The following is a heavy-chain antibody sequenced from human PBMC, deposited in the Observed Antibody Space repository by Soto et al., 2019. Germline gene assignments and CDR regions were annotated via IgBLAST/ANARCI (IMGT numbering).Heavy chain of an antibody. Sequence: EVQLLESGGGLVQPGGSLRLSCAASGFTFSSYAMSWVRQAPGKGLEWVSAISGSGGSTYYADSVKGRFTISRDNSKNTLYLQMNSLRAEDTAVYYCAKDYYDSSGAYYYYYYGMDVWGQGTTVTVSS. CDR3: AKDYYDSSGAYYYYYYGMDV. J-gene: IGHJ6*02. CDR2: ISGSGGST. CDR1: GFTFSSYA. D-gene: IGHD3-22*01. V-gene: IGHV3-23*01.